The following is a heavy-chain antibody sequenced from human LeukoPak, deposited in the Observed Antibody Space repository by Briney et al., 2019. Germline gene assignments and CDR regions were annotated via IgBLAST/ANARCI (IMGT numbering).Heavy chain of an antibody. CDR2: INHSGST. V-gene: IGHV4-34*01. CDR3: ARRKITIFGVAPFDP. D-gene: IGHD3-3*01. J-gene: IGHJ5*02. Sequence: SETLSLTCAVYGGSFSGYYWSWIRQPPGKGLEWIGEINHSGSTNYNPSLKSRVTISVDTSKNQFSLKLSSVTAADTAVYYCARRKITIFGVAPFDPGGQGTLVTVSS. CDR1: GGSFSGYY.